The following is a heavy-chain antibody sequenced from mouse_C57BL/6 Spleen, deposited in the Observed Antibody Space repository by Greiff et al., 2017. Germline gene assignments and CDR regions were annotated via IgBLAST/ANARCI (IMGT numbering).Heavy chain of an antibody. CDR3: ARHEGYDGYYIFDY. D-gene: IGHD2-3*01. CDR2: IGSVGSYT. J-gene: IGHJ2*01. CDR1: GFTFSSYG. V-gene: IGHV5-6*01. Sequence: EVQLVESGGDLVKPGGSLKLSCAASGFTFSSYGMSWVRQTPDKRLEWVATIGSVGSYTYYPDSVKGRFTISRDNAKNTLYLQMSSLKSEDTAMYYCARHEGYDGYYIFDYWGQGTTLTVSS.